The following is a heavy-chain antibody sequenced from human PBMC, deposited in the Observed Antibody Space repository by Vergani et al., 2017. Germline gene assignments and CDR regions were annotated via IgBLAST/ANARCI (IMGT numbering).Heavy chain of an antibody. CDR3: ARHRGSGGFFPSSYFYGMDV. D-gene: IGHD3-10*01. V-gene: IGHV4-38-2*01. CDR1: DSSIMTNPY. CDR2: IHHSGDT. Sequence: QVQLQESGPGLVKPSETLTLTCDVSDSSIMTNPYWGWFRQSPGKGLEWIGCIHHSGDTHYNSSLKSRVSISIVSSSKFSLSLTSVTAADTALYYRARHRGSGGFFPSSYFYGMDVWGHGTTVTVSS. J-gene: IGHJ6*02.